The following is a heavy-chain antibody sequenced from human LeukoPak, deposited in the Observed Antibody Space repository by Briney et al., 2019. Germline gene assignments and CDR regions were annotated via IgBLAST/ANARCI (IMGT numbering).Heavy chain of an antibody. CDR2: INPDGSRT. Sequence: GGSLRLSCAASRYTFSNYWVHWVRQAPGKGRVWVSRINPDGSRTDYADSVKGRFTISRDNAKNTLYLQMNSLRAEDTAVYFCARDLRGKSDYWGQGTLVTVSS. D-gene: IGHD4-23*01. CDR1: RYTFSNYW. CDR3: ARDLRGKSDY. V-gene: IGHV3-74*01. J-gene: IGHJ4*02.